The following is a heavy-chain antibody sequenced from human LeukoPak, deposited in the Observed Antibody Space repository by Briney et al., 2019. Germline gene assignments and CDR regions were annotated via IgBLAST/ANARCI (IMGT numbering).Heavy chain of an antibody. V-gene: IGHV3-74*01. CDR1: GFTFSTYW. Sequence: GGSLRLSCAASGFTFSTYWMHWVRQAPGRGLVWVSRINSDGSNTNYADSVKGRFTISRDNAKNTLYLQMNSLRAEDTAVYYCARGDHSFWGFPHWGQGTLVTVSS. D-gene: IGHD5-18*01. CDR2: INSDGSNT. CDR3: ARGDHSFWGFPH. J-gene: IGHJ4*02.